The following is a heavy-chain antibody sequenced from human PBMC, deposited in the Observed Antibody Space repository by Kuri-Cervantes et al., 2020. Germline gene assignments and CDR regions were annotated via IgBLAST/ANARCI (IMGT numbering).Heavy chain of an antibody. J-gene: IGHJ4*02. V-gene: IGHV1-69*13. Sequence: SVKVSCKASGGTFSSYAISWVRQAPGQGLEWMGGIIPIFGTANYAQKFQGRVTITADESTSTAYMELSSLRSEDTAVYYCAREGQQLVVWGIDYWGQGTLVTVSS. CDR2: IIPIFGTA. CDR3: AREGQQLVVWGIDY. D-gene: IGHD6-13*01. CDR1: GGTFSSYA.